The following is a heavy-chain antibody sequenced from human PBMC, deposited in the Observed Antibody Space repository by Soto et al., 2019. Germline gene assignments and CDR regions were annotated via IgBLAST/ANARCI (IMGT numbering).Heavy chain of an antibody. D-gene: IGHD6-19*01. J-gene: IGHJ4*02. CDR2: ISYDGSNK. CDR3: AKAPTIAVAAYYFDY. CDR1: GFSFRSYA. Sequence: LRLSCAASGFSFRSYAMHWVRQAPGKGLEWVAVISYDGSNKYYADSVKGRFTISRDNSKNTLYLQMNSLRVEDTAVYYCAKAPTIAVAAYYFDYWGQGTLVTVYS. V-gene: IGHV3-30*18.